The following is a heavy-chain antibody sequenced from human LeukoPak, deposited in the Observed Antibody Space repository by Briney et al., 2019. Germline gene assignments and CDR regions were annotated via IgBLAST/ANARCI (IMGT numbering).Heavy chain of an antibody. D-gene: IGHD3-10*02. Sequence: GGSLRLSCAASGFIFSIYSMNWVRQAPGKGLEWVSSISSSGSTIYCADSVKGRFTISRDNAKNSLYLQMNSLRAEDTAVYYCAELGITMIGGVWGKGTTVTISS. CDR2: ISSSGSTI. V-gene: IGHV3-48*04. J-gene: IGHJ6*04. CDR3: AELGITMIGGV. CDR1: GFIFSIYS.